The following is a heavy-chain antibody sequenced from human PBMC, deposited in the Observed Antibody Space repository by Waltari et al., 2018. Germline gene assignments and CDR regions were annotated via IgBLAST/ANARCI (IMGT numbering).Heavy chain of an antibody. CDR1: GFRFSTSA. CDR3: AKEIRPNDY. Sequence: EVQLLESGGGLVQPGGSLRLSCEVSGFRFSTSAMSWVRQAPGKGLEWVSSISIGGGKLYYADSVKDRFTISREDSKNALYLQLNRLRAEDTGLYYCAKEIRPNDYWGQGTVVTVSS. J-gene: IGHJ4*02. CDR2: ISIGGGKL. V-gene: IGHV3-23*01.